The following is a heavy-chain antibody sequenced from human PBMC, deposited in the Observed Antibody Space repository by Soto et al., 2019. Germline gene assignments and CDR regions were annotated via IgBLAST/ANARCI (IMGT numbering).Heavy chain of an antibody. CDR3: ARDRRSSGRYSSSYFDY. Sequence: QVQLVQSGAEVKKPGSSVKVSCKASGGTFSSYTISWVRQAPGQGLEWMGRIIPILGIANYAQKFQGRVTITADKSTSTAYMELSSLRSEDTAVYYCARDRRSSGRYSSSYFDYWGQGTLVTVSS. V-gene: IGHV1-69*08. J-gene: IGHJ4*02. D-gene: IGHD3-10*01. CDR1: GGTFSSYT. CDR2: IIPILGIA.